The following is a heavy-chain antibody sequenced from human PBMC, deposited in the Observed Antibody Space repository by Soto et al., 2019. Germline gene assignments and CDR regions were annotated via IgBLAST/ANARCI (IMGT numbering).Heavy chain of an antibody. CDR3: AKDRSYSSPHPAFDI. D-gene: IGHD6-19*01. CDR1: VFTFSSYA. CDR2: ISGSGGST. Sequence: PGGSLRLSCAASVFTFSSYAMSWVRHAPGKGLEWVSAISGSGGSTYYADSVKGRFTISRDNSKNTLYLQMNSLRAEDTAVYYCAKDRSYSSPHPAFDIWGQGTMFTVSS. J-gene: IGHJ3*02. V-gene: IGHV3-23*01.